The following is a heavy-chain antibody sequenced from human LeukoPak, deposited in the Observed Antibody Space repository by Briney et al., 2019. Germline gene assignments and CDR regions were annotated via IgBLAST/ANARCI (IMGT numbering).Heavy chain of an antibody. CDR3: ARDVWDIAAAGTVWFDP. V-gene: IGHV3-48*03. CDR2: ISSSGSTI. D-gene: IGHD6-13*01. Sequence: PGGSLRLSCAASGFTFSSYGMNWVRQAPGKGLEWVSYISSSGSTIYYADSVKGRFTISRDNAKNSLYLQTNSLRAEDTAVYYCARDVWDIAAAGTVWFDPWGQGTLVTVSS. J-gene: IGHJ5*02. CDR1: GFTFSSYG.